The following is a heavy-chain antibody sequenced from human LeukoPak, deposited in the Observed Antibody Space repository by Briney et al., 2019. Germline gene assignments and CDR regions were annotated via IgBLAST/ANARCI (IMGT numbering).Heavy chain of an antibody. J-gene: IGHJ4*02. CDR2: ISLRGLT. CDR1: GGSISGTNW. CDR3: SRESGPFSPFGF. Sequence: PSGTLSLTCGVSGGSISGTNWWSWVRQPPGQGLEWIGEISLRGLTNYNPSLRSRLTMSLDESKNQVALNLTSVTAADTAVYYCSRESGPFSPFGFWGQGTLVSVHS. V-gene: IGHV4-4*02. D-gene: IGHD3-3*01.